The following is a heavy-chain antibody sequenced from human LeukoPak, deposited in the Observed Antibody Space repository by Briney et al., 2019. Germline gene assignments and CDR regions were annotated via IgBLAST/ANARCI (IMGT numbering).Heavy chain of an antibody. Sequence: GGSLRLSCAASGFTFSSYAMSWFRQAPGKGLEWVSSISSSSSYIYYADSVKGRFTISRDNAKNSLYLQMNSLRAEDTAVYYCARELGTDYFDYWGQGTLVTVSS. CDR2: ISSSSSYI. CDR1: GFTFSSYA. J-gene: IGHJ4*02. V-gene: IGHV3-21*01. D-gene: IGHD2-8*02. CDR3: ARELGTDYFDY.